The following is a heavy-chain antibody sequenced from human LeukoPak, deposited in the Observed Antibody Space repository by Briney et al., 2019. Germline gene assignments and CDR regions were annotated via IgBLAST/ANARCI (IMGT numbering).Heavy chain of an antibody. CDR2: ISWNSGSI. CDR3: ATSAYVYGYFDY. D-gene: IGHD3-10*01. Sequence: GRSLRLSCAASGFTFDDYAMHWVRQAQGKGLELVSGISWNSGSIGYADSVKGRFTISRDNAKNSLYLQMNSLRAEDTALYYCATSAYVYGYFDYWGQGTLVTVSS. J-gene: IGHJ4*02. V-gene: IGHV3-9*01. CDR1: GFTFDDYA.